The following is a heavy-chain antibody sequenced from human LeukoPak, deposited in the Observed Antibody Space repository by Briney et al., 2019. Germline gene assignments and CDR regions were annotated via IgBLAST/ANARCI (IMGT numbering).Heavy chain of an antibody. CDR2: INHSGST. D-gene: IGHD2/OR15-2a*01. J-gene: IGHJ3*01. CDR1: GGSFSGYY. V-gene: IGHV4-34*01. Sequence: SETLSLTCAVYGGSFSGYYWSWIRQPPGKGLEWIGEINHSGSTNYNPSLKSRVTISFDTSKNQFSLRLTSVTAADTAVYYCTSGEYTQGSDVWGQGTMVTVTS. CDR3: TSGEYTQGSDV.